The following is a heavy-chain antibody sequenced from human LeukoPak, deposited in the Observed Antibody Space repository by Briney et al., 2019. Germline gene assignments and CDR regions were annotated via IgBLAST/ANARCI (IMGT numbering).Heavy chain of an antibody. Sequence: GGSLRLSCAASGFTFGSYAMSWVRQAPGKGLEWVSGIGGSGGSTFYADSVKGRFTVSRDNSKNTVYLQTNSLRAEDTAVYYCAKDLFWGSGGSSRIDAFDIWGQGTLVTVSS. J-gene: IGHJ4*02. CDR2: IGGSGGST. D-gene: IGHD2-15*01. V-gene: IGHV3-23*01. CDR3: AKDLFWGSGGSSRIDAFDI. CDR1: GFTFGSYA.